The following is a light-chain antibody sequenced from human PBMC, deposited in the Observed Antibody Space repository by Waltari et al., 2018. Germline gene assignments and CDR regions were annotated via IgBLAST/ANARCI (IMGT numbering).Light chain of an antibody. CDR2: DAS. CDR1: QSISNY. Sequence: DFQLTQSPSFLSASVGDSVTITCRASQSISNYLAWYQQRPGGAPKLLIYDASTLEGGVPSRFSGSGSGTEFTLTISSLQPEDFATYFCQQSYRTPYTFGQGTKVDMK. J-gene: IGKJ2*01. V-gene: IGKV1-9*01. CDR3: QQSYRTPYT.